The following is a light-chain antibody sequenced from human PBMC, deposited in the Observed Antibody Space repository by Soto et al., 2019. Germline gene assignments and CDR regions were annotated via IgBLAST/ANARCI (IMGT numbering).Light chain of an antibody. CDR1: QRVLYRSNNKNY. CDR2: WAS. V-gene: IGKV4-1*01. Sequence: MVMTQSLDYLAVSLGERATINCNSSQRVLYRSNNKNYLAWYQPKPGKPPKXXIYWASTRESGVPERFICSGAGTACTRTISSLQDEDVAVDYCLQYYGNPRTFGQGTKVDIK. CDR3: LQYYGNPRT. J-gene: IGKJ1*01.